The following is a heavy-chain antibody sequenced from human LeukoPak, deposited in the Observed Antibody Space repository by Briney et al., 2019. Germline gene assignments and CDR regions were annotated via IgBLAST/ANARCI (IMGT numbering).Heavy chain of an antibody. CDR1: GYTFNNHY. CDR3: ARQGTYSSAIGMGY. Sequence: ALVKVSCKASGYTFNNHYMYWVRQAPGQGLEWMGVINPSGGSTSYAQKFQGRVTMTRDTSTRTVYMEVNNLRSEDTAVYYCARQGTYSSAIGMGYWGQGTLVTVSS. J-gene: IGHJ4*02. D-gene: IGHD6-19*01. CDR2: INPSGGST. V-gene: IGHV1-46*02.